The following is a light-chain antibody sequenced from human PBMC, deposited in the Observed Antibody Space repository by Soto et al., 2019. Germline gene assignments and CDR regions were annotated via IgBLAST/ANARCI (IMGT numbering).Light chain of an antibody. CDR2: KAP. J-gene: IGKJ1*01. CDR1: QTISSW. V-gene: IGKV1-5*03. CDR3: QHYNSYSEA. Sequence: DIQMTQSPSTLSGSVGYRVTTTCLASQTISSWLAWYQQKPRKAPKLLIYKAPTLKSGVPSRFSGSGSGTEFTLTISSLQPDDFATYYCQHYNSYSEAFGQGTKVDIK.